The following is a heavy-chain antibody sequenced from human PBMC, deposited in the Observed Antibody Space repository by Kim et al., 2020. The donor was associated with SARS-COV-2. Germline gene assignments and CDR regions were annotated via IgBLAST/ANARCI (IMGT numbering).Heavy chain of an antibody. CDR1: GYTFTNSD. CDR2: MNPKSGNT. V-gene: IGHV1-8*01. Sequence: ASVKVSCKASGYTFTNSDINWVRQATGQGLEWMGWMNPKSGNTGYAQKFQGRVSMTRDTSITTAYMELSSLRSEDTAVSYCVRNYYVWGTDWFDPWGQGTLVTVSP. J-gene: IGHJ5*02. D-gene: IGHD3-16*01. CDR3: VRNYYVWGTDWFDP.